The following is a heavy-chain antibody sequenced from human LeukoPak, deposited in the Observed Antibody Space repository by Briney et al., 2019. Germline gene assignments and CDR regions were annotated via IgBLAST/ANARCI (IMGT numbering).Heavy chain of an antibody. J-gene: IGHJ4*02. V-gene: IGHV1-2*02. Sequence: ASVKVSCKASGYTFTGCFIHYVRQAPGQGLEWMGWIDPNSDNIRYSETFKDRVTMTRDTSTNTAYMGLSWLRSDDTAVYYYARSAYNYGYVYFDHWGQGTLVIVSS. CDR1: GYTFTGCF. CDR2: IDPNSDNI. CDR3: ARSAYNYGYVYFDH. D-gene: IGHD5-18*01.